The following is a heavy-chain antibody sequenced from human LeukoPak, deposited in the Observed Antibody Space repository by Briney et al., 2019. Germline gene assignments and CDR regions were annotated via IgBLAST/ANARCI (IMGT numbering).Heavy chain of an antibody. CDR1: GFNLRNYY. D-gene: IGHD3-22*01. J-gene: IGHJ6*02. CDR2: ISGSGSDL. CDR3: ASSIGSYYTMDV. V-gene: IGHV3-11*01. Sequence: PVVSLRLSSVAGGFNLRNYYMNWIRQAPGRGLEWVSYISGSGSDLYYADSVKGRFNISRDNAKNSLYLQMNSLRAEDTAVYDCASSIGSYYTMDVWGQGTMVTVSS.